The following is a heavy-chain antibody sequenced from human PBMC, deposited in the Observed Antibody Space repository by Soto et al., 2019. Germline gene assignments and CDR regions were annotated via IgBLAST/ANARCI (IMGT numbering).Heavy chain of an antibody. CDR3: ARGGEATYYTGGSPPNY. Sequence: QVQLVQSGAEVKEPGSSVKVSCRASGGTSSGYTISWVRLAHGHGLEWVGGIIPIFGTTVYAQKFQDRVTITADESTSAVYMELSSLTSDATAVSYCARGGEATYYTGGSPPNYWGQGTLVTVSS. D-gene: IGHD3-16*01. J-gene: IGHJ4*02. CDR1: GGTSSGYT. CDR2: IIPIFGTT. V-gene: IGHV1-69*01.